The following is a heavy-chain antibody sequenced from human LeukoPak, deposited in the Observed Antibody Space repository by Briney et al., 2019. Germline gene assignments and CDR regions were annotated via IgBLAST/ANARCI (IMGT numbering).Heavy chain of an antibody. Sequence: PGGSLRLSCAASGFTFSSYSMNWVRQAPGKGLEWVANIKQDGSEKYYVDSVKGRFTISRDNAKNSLYLQMNSLRAEDTAVYYCARDRREYSSFPSYYYYYYMDVWGKGTTVTVSS. D-gene: IGHD6-6*01. CDR1: GFTFSSYS. CDR2: IKQDGSEK. J-gene: IGHJ6*03. V-gene: IGHV3-7*01. CDR3: ARDRREYSSFPSYYYYYYMDV.